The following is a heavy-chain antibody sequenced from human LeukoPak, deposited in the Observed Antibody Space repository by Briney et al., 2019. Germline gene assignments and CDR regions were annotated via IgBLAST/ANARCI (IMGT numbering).Heavy chain of an antibody. Sequence: GSLRLSCAASGFTFSSYAMSWVRQAPGKGLEWVSAISGSGGSTYYADSVKGRFTISRDNSKNTLYLQMNSLRAEDTAVYYCAKDSGVVVVPAATRTVDYWGQGTLVTVSS. D-gene: IGHD2-2*01. CDR1: GFTFSSYA. CDR3: AKDSGVVVVPAATRTVDY. V-gene: IGHV3-23*01. J-gene: IGHJ4*02. CDR2: ISGSGGST.